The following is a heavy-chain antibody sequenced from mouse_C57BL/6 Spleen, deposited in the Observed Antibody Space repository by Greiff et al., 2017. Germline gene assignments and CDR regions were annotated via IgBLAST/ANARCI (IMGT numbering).Heavy chain of an antibody. CDR1: GYTFTSYW. J-gene: IGHJ1*03. D-gene: IGHD2-4*01. V-gene: IGHV1-72*01. CDR2: IDPNSGGT. Sequence: VQLQQPGAELVKPGASVKLSCKASGYTFTSYWMHWVKQRPGRGLEWIGRIDPNSGGTKYNEKFKSKSTLTVDKPSSTAYMQLSSLTSEDSAVYYCARRGYDYDGYWYFDVWGTGTTVTVSS. CDR3: ARRGYDYDGYWYFDV.